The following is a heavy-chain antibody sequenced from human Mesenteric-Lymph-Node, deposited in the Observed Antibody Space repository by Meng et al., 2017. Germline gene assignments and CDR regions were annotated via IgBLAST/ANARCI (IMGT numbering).Heavy chain of an antibody. CDR3: AGHQTIAVAVWYFDY. V-gene: IGHV1-24*01. J-gene: IGHJ4*02. Sequence: ASVKVSCKVSGYTLTELSMHWVRQAPGKGLEWMGGFDPEDGETIYAQKFQGRVTMTEDTSTDTAYMELSSLRSEDTAVYYCAGHQTIAVAVWYFDYWGQGTLVTVSS. D-gene: IGHD6-19*01. CDR2: FDPEDGET. CDR1: GYTLTELS.